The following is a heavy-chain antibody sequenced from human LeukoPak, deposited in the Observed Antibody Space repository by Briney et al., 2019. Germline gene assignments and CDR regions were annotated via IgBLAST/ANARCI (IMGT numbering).Heavy chain of an antibody. V-gene: IGHV1-2*02. J-gene: IGHJ6*03. D-gene: IGHD2-15*01. CDR3: ARDRYWDYYMDV. CDR1: GYTFTSNY. CDR2: INPNSGGT. Sequence: ASVKVSCKAFGYTFTSNYMHWVRQAPGQGLEWMGWINPNSGGTNYAQKLQGRVTMTTDTSTSTAYMELRSLRSDDTAVYYCARDRYWDYYMDVWGKGTTVTVSS.